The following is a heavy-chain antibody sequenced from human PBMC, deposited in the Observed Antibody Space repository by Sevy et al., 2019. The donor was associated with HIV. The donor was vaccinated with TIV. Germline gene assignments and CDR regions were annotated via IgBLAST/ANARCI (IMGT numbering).Heavy chain of an antibody. Sequence: GGSLRLSCAASGFTFSSYGMHWVRQAPGKGLEWVAVISYDGSNKYYADSVKGRFTISRDNSKNTLYLQMNSLRAEDTAVYYCAKPDRDYDSSGYCDYWGQGTLVTVSS. CDR2: ISYDGSNK. D-gene: IGHD3-22*01. CDR1: GFTFSSYG. CDR3: AKPDRDYDSSGYCDY. V-gene: IGHV3-30*18. J-gene: IGHJ4*02.